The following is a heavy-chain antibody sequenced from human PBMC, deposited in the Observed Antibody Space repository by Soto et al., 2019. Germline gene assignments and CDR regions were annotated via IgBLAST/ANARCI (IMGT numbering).Heavy chain of an antibody. CDR3: STRAYDTNGYYRFDP. D-gene: IGHD3-22*01. V-gene: IGHV4-34*01. CDR1: GGSFSGHS. CDR2: INHSGRV. J-gene: IGHJ5*01. Sequence: SETLSLTCAVYGGSFSGHSWTWIRQSPGKGLEWIGDINHSGRVNYSPSLKSRVTISLGTSKNQFSLTLSAVTAADTAMYYCSTRAYDTNGYYRFDPWGQGTLVTVSS.